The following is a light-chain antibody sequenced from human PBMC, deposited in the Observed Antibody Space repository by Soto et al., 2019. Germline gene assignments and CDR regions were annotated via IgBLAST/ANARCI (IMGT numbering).Light chain of an antibody. V-gene: IGLV2-14*01. CDR3: AAWDAGLSGVV. Sequence: QSALTQPASVSGSPGQSITISCTGTSSDIHDYKFVSWYQQHPGKAPKLIIYEVTRRPSGVSDRFSGSKSGNMASLTISGLQAEDEADYYCAAWDAGLSGVVFGGGTKLTVL. J-gene: IGLJ2*01. CDR1: SSDIHDYKF. CDR2: EVT.